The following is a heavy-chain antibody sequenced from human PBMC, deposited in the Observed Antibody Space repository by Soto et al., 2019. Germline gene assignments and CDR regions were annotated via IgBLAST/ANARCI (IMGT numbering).Heavy chain of an antibody. Sequence: QVQLQESGPGLVKPSGTLSLTCAVSGASIISMNWWSWVRQPPGKGLEWIGEIHHSGSTNYNPSLMSRVTXSXXXSXNQFSLKLTSVTAADTAVYYCARYDYGSGDDYNIDYWGQGTLVTVSS. CDR1: GASIISMNW. CDR2: IHHSGST. CDR3: ARYDYGSGDDYNIDY. J-gene: IGHJ4*02. D-gene: IGHD3-10*01. V-gene: IGHV4-4*02.